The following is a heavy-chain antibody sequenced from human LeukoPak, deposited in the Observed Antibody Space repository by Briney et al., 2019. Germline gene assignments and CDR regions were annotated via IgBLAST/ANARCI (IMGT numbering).Heavy chain of an antibody. CDR2: IYTSGST. Sequence: SETLSLTCTVSGGSISSYYWSWIRQPAGKGLEWIGRIYTSGSTNYNPSLKSRVTMSVDASKNQFSLKLSSVTAADTAVYYCASGPNYYDSSGYSLFDYWGQGTLVTVSS. V-gene: IGHV4-4*07. CDR3: ASGPNYYDSSGYSLFDY. CDR1: GGSISSYY. D-gene: IGHD3-22*01. J-gene: IGHJ4*02.